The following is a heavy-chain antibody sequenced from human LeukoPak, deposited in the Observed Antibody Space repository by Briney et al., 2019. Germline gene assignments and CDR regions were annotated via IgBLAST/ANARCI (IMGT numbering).Heavy chain of an antibody. J-gene: IGHJ4*02. D-gene: IGHD6-19*01. CDR1: GFTFSNYS. CDR2: IYGGGST. CDR3: ASWPVGWYGEDS. V-gene: IGHV3-53*01. Sequence: GGSLRLSCAASGFTFSNYSVGWVRQAPGKGLEWVSVIYGGGSTYYADSVKGRFTISRDTPKNTLYLQMNSLRVEDTAVYYCASWPVGWYGEDSWGQGTLVTVSS.